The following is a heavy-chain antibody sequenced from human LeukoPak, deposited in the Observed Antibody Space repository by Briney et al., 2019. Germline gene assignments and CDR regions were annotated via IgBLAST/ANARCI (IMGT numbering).Heavy chain of an antibody. Sequence: PSETLSLTCTVSGGSISSGGYYWNWIRQHPGKGLEWIGYVYYSGSTYYKSSLESRVTISVDTSKNHFSLKLSSVTAADTAVYYCARASSYDSSGAIHFDYWGQGTLVTVSS. D-gene: IGHD3-22*01. J-gene: IGHJ4*02. CDR2: VYYSGST. CDR1: GGSISSGGYY. V-gene: IGHV4-31*03. CDR3: ARASSYDSSGAIHFDY.